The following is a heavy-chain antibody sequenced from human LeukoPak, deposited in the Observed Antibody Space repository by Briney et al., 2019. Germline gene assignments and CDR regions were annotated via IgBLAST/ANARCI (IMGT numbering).Heavy chain of an antibody. D-gene: IGHD3-16*01. CDR3: AKCARNSYYDYVWGSHIGAGGAFDI. CDR2: INWYSGST. J-gene: IGHJ3*02. Sequence: PGGSLRLSCAASGFTFDDYGMSWVLQAPAKGLEGGSGINWYSGSTGYDDSVKGRVTISRDNSKNTLYLQMNSLRAEDTAVYYCAKCARNSYYDYVWGSHIGAGGAFDIWGQRTMVTVSS. CDR1: GFTFDDYG. V-gene: IGHV3-20*04.